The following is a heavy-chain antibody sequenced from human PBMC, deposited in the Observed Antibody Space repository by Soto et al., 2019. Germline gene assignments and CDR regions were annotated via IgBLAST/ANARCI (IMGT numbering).Heavy chain of an antibody. CDR2: IYWDDQK. D-gene: IGHD2-2*01. CDR1: GFSFTTYGVG. CDR3: TKKGQYHDSSACGRDCYMDV. Sequence: QITLKESGPTLVNPTQTLTLTCTFSGFSFTTYGVGVGWIRQAPGKAPEWLALIYWDDQKTFRSSLESRLTITKDTSKGQVVLTITNMDPVDTATYYCTKKGQYHDSSACGRDCYMDVWGKGTTVTVSS. V-gene: IGHV2-5*02. J-gene: IGHJ6*04.